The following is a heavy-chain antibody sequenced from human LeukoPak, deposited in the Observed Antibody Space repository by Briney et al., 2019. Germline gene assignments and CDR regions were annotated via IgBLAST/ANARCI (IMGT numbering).Heavy chain of an antibody. Sequence: PGGSLRLSCTASGFSVRDSYMSWVRQAPGKGLEWVSVIYSGGRTYYADSVRGRSTISRDDSDNTLYLQMTSLRPEDTALYYCAKEGQQERDHRTYFLYYMEVWGSGTTVTVSS. V-gene: IGHV3-53*01. D-gene: IGHD6-13*01. CDR2: IYSGGRT. CDR3: AKEGQQERDHRTYFLYYMEV. CDR1: GFSVRDSY. J-gene: IGHJ6*03.